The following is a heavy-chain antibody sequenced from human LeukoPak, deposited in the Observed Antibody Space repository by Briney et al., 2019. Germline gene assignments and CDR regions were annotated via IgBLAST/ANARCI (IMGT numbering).Heavy chain of an antibody. V-gene: IGHV3-7*01. CDR1: GFTFSSFW. Sequence: GGSLRLSCAASGFTFSSFWMSWVRQAPGTGLEWVANINRDGSEKNYVDSVKGRFTISRDNAKNSLYLQMNSLRAEDTAVYYCVASYYYYMDVWGKGTTVTVSS. J-gene: IGHJ6*03. CDR3: VASYYYYMDV. CDR2: INRDGSEK.